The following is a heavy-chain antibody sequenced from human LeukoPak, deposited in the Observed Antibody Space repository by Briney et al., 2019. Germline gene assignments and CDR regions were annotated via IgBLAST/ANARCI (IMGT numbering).Heavy chain of an antibody. D-gene: IGHD4-17*01. J-gene: IGHJ4*02. CDR1: GGSISSSSYY. CDR2: IYYSGST. V-gene: IGHV4-39*01. CDR3: ARVSPGEAVDY. Sequence: PSETLSLTCTVSGGSISSSSYYWGWIRQPPGKGLEWIGSIYYSGSTYYNPSLKSRVTISVDTSKNQFSLKLSSVTAADTAVYYCARVSPGEAVDYWGQGTLVTVSS.